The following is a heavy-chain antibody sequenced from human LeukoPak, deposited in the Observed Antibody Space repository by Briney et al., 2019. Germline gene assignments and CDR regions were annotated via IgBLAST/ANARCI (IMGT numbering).Heavy chain of an antibody. V-gene: IGHV4-59*01. CDR1: GASISSYY. CDR2: IYYSGST. D-gene: IGHD7-27*01. CDR3: ARNAGDQIYFDY. Sequence: PSETLSLTCTVSGASISSYYWSWIRQPPGKGLEWIGYIYYSGSTNYNPSLKSRVTISVDTSKNQFSLKLSSVTAADTAVYYCARNAGDQIYFDYWGQGTLVTVSS. J-gene: IGHJ4*02.